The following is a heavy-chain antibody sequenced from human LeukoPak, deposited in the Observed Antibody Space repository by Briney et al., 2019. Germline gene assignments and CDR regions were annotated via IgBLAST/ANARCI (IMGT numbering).Heavy chain of an antibody. J-gene: IGHJ4*02. V-gene: IGHV3-74*01. D-gene: IGHD6-13*01. Sequence: PGGSLRLSCAASGFTFSSYWMHWVRQAPGKGLVWVSRINSDGSSTSYADSVKGRFTISRDNAKNTLYLQMNSLRAEDTAVYYCATSQQLVDSFDYWGQGTLVTVSS. CDR1: GFTFSSYW. CDR2: INSDGSST. CDR3: ATSQQLVDSFDY.